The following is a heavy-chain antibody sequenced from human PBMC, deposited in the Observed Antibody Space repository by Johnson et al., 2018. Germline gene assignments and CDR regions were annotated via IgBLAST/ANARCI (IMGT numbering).Heavy chain of an antibody. CDR1: EYTFTSYD. CDR2: MNPKSGNT. V-gene: IGHV1-8*01. D-gene: IGHD6-13*01. CDR3: ARAGWQHLVHNAFDI. Sequence: QVQLVESGAEVKKPGASVKVSCKSSEYTFTSYDINWVRQATGQGLEWMGWMNPKSGNTFYAQKFRGRVSMTRDTSISTVYMELSSLRSDDTAVYYCARAGWQHLVHNAFDIWGQGTMVTVSS. J-gene: IGHJ3*02.